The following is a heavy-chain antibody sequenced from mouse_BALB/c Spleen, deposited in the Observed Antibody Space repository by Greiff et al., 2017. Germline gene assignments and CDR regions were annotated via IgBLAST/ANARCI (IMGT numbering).Heavy chain of an antibody. Sequence: EVQRVESGGGLVKPGGSLKLSCAASGFTFSSYAMSWVRQTPEKRLEWVASISSGGSTYYPDSVKGRFTISRDNARNILYLQMSSLRSEDTAMYYCARGPIYYDYDAWFAYWGQGTLVTVSA. J-gene: IGHJ3*01. V-gene: IGHV5-6-5*01. CDR3: ARGPIYYDYDAWFAY. CDR1: GFTFSSYA. CDR2: ISSGGST. D-gene: IGHD2-4*01.